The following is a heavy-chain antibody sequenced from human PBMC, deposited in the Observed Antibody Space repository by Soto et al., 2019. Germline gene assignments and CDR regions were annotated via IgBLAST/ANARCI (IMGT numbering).Heavy chain of an antibody. V-gene: IGHV1-24*01. CDR2: FDPEDGET. Sequence: ASVKVSCKVSVYTLTELSMHWVRQAPVKGLEWMGGFDPEDGETIYAQKFQGRVTMTEDTSTDTAYMELSSLRSEDTAVYYYATDFKVSGASCQLQYWGQGTLVKVS. J-gene: IGHJ4*02. CDR1: VYTLTELS. CDR3: ATDFKVSGASCQLQY. D-gene: IGHD2-15*01.